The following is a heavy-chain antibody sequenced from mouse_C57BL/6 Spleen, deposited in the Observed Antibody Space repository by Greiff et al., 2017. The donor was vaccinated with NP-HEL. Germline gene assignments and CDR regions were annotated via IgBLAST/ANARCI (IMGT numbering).Heavy chain of an antibody. CDR3: ARRYGSSYYAMDY. CDR2: IDPSDSYT. CDR1: GYTFTSYW. Sequence: QVQLQQPGAELVMPGASVKLSCKASGYTFTSYWMHWVKQRPGQGLEWIGEIDPSDSYTTYNQKFKGKSTLTVDKSSSTAYMQLSSLTSEDSAVYYCARRYGSSYYAMDYWGQGTSVTVSS. D-gene: IGHD1-1*01. V-gene: IGHV1-69*01. J-gene: IGHJ4*01.